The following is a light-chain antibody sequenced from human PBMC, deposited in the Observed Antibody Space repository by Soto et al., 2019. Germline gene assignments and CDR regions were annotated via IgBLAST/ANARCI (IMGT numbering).Light chain of an antibody. V-gene: IGKV3-20*01. CDR1: QSVSSNY. J-gene: IGKJ2*01. CDR3: QQYGRSPYS. CDR2: GVS. Sequence: EIVLTQSPGTLSLSLGERVTLSCRASQSVSSNYLAWYQQRPGQAPRLLIHGVSSRATGIPVRFTGSGSGRDFTLTISSLEPEDSAVYYCQQYGRSPYSFGQGTKLEIK.